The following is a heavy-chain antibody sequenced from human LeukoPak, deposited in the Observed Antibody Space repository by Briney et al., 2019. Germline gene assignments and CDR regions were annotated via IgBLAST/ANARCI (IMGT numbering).Heavy chain of an antibody. V-gene: IGHV5-51*01. Sequence: GESLKIPCKISGYRLTNNWIGWVRQVPGKGLEWMGLIYPGDSDTRYSPSFQGQVTFSVDASISTAYLQLSGLRASDTAIYYCVRFGLTSSLDYWGQGTLVTVSS. D-gene: IGHD6-13*01. CDR1: GYRLTNNW. CDR3: VRFGLTSSLDY. J-gene: IGHJ4*02. CDR2: IYPGDSDT.